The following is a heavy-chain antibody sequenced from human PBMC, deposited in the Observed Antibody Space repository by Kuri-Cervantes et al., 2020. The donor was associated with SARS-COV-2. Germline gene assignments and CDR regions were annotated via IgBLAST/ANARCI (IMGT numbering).Heavy chain of an antibody. CDR2: INHSGST. Sequence: GSLRLSCAVYGGSFSGYYWSWIRQPPGKGLEWIGEINHSGSTNYNPSLKSRVTISVDTSKNQFSLKLSSVTAADTAVYYCAGGIPLGYCSSTSCYERRNWFDPWGQGTLVTVSS. CDR3: AGGIPLGYCSSTSCYERRNWFDP. CDR1: GGSFSGYY. J-gene: IGHJ5*02. D-gene: IGHD2-2*01. V-gene: IGHV4-34*01.